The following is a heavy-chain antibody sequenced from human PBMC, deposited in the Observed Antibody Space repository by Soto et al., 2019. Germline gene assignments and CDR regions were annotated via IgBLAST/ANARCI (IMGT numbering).Heavy chain of an antibody. J-gene: IGHJ6*02. V-gene: IGHV1-69*12. CDR3: ARDRRDGYDNYYYYGMDV. D-gene: IGHD5-12*01. CDR2: IIPIFGTA. CDR1: GGTFSSYA. Sequence: QVQLVQSGAEVKKPGSSVKVSCKASGGTFSSYAISWVRQAPGQGLEWMGGIIPIFGTANYAQKFQGRVTITADECTSTAYMELSSLRSEDTAVYYCARDRRDGYDNYYYYGMDVWGQGTTVTVSS.